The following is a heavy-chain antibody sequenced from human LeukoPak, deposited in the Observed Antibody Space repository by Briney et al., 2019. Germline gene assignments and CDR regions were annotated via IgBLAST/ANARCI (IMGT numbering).Heavy chain of an antibody. CDR1: GFTFSSYW. D-gene: IGHD1-26*01. J-gene: IGHJ6*03. Sequence: GGSLRLSCAASGFTFSSYWMHWVRQAPGKGLVWVSRINSDGSSTSYADSVKGRFTISRDNAKNSLSLQMNSLRAEDTAVYYCAGDPYNGSYGDDYYYYMDVWGKGTTVTISS. V-gene: IGHV3-74*01. CDR3: AGDPYNGSYGDDYYYYMDV. CDR2: INSDGSST.